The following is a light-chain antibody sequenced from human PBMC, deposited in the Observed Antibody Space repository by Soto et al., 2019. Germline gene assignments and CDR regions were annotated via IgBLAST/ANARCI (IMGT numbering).Light chain of an antibody. J-gene: IGKJ1*01. Sequence: EIVMTQSPVTLSVSPGETATLSCGTSQSVGSNLAWYQQKPGQAPRLLIYGASSRATGIPDRFSGSGSGTDFTLTISRLEPEDFAVYYCQQYGSLLRTFGQGTKVDIK. CDR2: GAS. V-gene: IGKV3-20*01. CDR3: QQYGSLLRT. CDR1: QSVGSN.